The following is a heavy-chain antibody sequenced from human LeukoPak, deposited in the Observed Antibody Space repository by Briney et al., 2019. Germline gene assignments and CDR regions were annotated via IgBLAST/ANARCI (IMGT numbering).Heavy chain of an antibody. CDR3: ARVYTIFGVVTTLDY. CDR1: GGSISSGSYY. J-gene: IGHJ4*02. D-gene: IGHD3-3*01. CDR2: IYTSGST. V-gene: IGHV4-61*02. Sequence: SETLSLTCTVSGGSISSGSYYWSWIRQPAGKGLEWIGRIYTSGSTNYNPSLKSRVTISVDTSKNQFSLKLSSVTAADTAVYYCARVYTIFGVVTTLDYWGQGTLVTVSS.